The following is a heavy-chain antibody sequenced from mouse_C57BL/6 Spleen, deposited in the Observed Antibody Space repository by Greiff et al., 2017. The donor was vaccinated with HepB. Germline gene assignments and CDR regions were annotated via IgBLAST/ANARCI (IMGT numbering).Heavy chain of an antibody. CDR3: ARWPTTVVARGAMDY. V-gene: IGHV1-69*01. CDR1: GYTFTSYW. CDR2: IDPSDSYT. Sequence: QVQLQQPGAELVMPGASVKLSCKASGYTFTSYWMHWVKQRPGQGLEWIGEIDPSDSYTNYNQKFKGKSTLTVDKSSSTAYMQLSSLTSEDSAVYYCARWPTTVVARGAMDYWGQGTSVTVSS. J-gene: IGHJ4*01. D-gene: IGHD1-1*01.